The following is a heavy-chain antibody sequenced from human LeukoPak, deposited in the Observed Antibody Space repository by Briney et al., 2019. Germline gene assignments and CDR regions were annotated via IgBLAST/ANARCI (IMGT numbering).Heavy chain of an antibody. V-gene: IGHV4-61*01. J-gene: IGHJ4*02. CDR2: IYYSGST. D-gene: IGHD3-22*01. CDR1: GDSVSSGSYY. CDR3: AKMINYYDSSGYYAYYFDY. Sequence: SETLSLTCSVSGDSVSSGSYYWIWIRQPPGKGLEWIGYIYYSGSTNYNPSLKSRVTISVDTSKNQFSLKVSSVTAADTAVYYCAKMINYYDSSGYYAYYFDYWGQGTLVTVSS.